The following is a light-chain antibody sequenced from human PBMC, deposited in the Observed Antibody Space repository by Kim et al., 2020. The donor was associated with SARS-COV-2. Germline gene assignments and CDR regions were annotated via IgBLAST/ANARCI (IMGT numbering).Light chain of an antibody. CDR1: SGSLATNY. CDR2: EDN. CDR3: QSYDSSNHVV. J-gene: IGLJ2*01. V-gene: IGLV6-57*02. Sequence: KTVTISCTGSSGSLATNYVQWYQQRPGSAPTTVIYEDNQSPSGVPDRFSGSIDRSANSASLTISGLKTEDEADYYCQSYDSSNHVVFGGGTQLTVL.